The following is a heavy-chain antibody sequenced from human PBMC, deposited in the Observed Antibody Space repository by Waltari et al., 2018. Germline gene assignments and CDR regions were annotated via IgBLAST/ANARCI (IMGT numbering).Heavy chain of an antibody. V-gene: IGHV3-21*01. D-gene: IGHD5-12*01. CDR1: GFTFSSYS. CDR2: ISSSSSYL. J-gene: IGHJ6*02. Sequence: EVQLVESGGGLVKPGGSLRLSCAASGFTFSSYSMNWVRQAPGKGLEWVSSISSSSSYLYYADSVKGRFTSSRDNAKNSLYLQMNSLRAEDTAVYYCARYSGYDEYYGMDVWGQGTTVTVSS. CDR3: ARYSGYDEYYGMDV.